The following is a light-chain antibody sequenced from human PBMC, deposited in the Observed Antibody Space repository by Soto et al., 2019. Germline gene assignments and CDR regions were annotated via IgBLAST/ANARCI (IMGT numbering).Light chain of an antibody. CDR2: AAS. V-gene: IGKV1-17*01. Sequence: DIQMTQSPSSLSASVGDRVTITCRASQGIRNDLDWYQQKPGKAPKRLIYAASSLPSGVPSRFSGSGSGTEFTLTISSLQPEDFATFYCLQHNSYPWTFGQGTKVDIK. CDR3: LQHNSYPWT. J-gene: IGKJ1*01. CDR1: QGIRND.